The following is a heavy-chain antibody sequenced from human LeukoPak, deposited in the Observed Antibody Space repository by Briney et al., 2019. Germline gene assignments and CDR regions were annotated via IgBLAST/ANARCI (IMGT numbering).Heavy chain of an antibody. Sequence: ASVKVSCKASGYTFTSYYMHWVRQAPGQGLEWMGIINPSGGSTSYARKFQGRVTMTRDTSISTAYMELSRLRSDDTAVYYCTTGELLNAFDIWGQGTMVTVSS. V-gene: IGHV1-46*01. CDR3: TTGELLNAFDI. D-gene: IGHD1-26*01. CDR2: INPSGGST. J-gene: IGHJ3*02. CDR1: GYTFTSYY.